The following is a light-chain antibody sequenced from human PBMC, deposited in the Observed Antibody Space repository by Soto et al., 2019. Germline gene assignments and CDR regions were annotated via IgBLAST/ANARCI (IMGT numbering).Light chain of an antibody. V-gene: IGKV1-5*03. CDR1: QTISSW. J-gene: IGKJ1*01. CDR2: KAS. Sequence: DIQMTQPPSTLSGSVGDRVTSTCRSSQTISSWLAWYQQKPGIAPKLLIYKASTLKSGVPSRFSGSGSGTEFTLTISSLQPDDFATYYCQHYNSYSEAFGQGTKVDIK. CDR3: QHYNSYSEA.